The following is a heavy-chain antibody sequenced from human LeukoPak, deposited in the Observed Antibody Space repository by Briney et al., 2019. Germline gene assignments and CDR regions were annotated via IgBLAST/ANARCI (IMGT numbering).Heavy chain of an antibody. V-gene: IGHV1-18*01. J-gene: IGHJ6*02. Sequence: ASVKVSCKASGYTFTSYGISWVRQAPGQGLEWKGWISAYNGNTNYAQKPQGRVTMTTDTSTSTAYMELRSLRSDDTAVYYCARDHHCTNGVCYTNYGMDVWGQGTTVTVSS. CDR3: ARDHHCTNGVCYTNYGMDV. CDR1: GYTFTSYG. CDR2: ISAYNGNT. D-gene: IGHD2-8*01.